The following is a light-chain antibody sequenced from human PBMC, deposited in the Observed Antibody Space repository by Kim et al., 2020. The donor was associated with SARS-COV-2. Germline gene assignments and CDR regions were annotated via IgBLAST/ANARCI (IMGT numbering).Light chain of an antibody. Sequence: DIVMTQSPDSLAVSLGERATINCRSSQNLLYPSNNKDYLAWYQQKFGQRPKLLIYWASTRESGVPDRFSGSGSGTDFTLTINNLQPEDVALYYCQQYYGAPLTFGGGTKVDIK. CDR1: QNLLYPSNNKDY. CDR2: WAS. J-gene: IGKJ4*01. V-gene: IGKV4-1*01. CDR3: QQYYGAPLT.